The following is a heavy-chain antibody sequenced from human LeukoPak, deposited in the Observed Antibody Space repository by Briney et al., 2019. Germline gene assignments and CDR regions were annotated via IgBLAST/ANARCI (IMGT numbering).Heavy chain of an antibody. Sequence: GGSLRLSCAASGFTFSSYAMHWVRQAPGKGLEWVAVISYDGSNKYYADSVKGRFTISRDNSKNTLYLQMNSLRAEDTAVYYCARAHYDFWSGYYRDYYYGMDVWGQGTTVTVSS. CDR1: GFTFSSYA. V-gene: IGHV3-30-3*01. D-gene: IGHD3-3*01. J-gene: IGHJ6*02. CDR3: ARAHYDFWSGYYRDYYYGMDV. CDR2: ISYDGSNK.